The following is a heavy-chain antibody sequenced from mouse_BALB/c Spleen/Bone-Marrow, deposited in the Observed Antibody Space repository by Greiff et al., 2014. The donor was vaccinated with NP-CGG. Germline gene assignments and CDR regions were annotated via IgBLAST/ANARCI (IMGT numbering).Heavy chain of an antibody. D-gene: IGHD3-2*01. Sequence: EVQLVESGGGLVQPKGSLKLSCAASGFTFNTYAMNWVRQAPGKGLEWVARIRSKSNNYATYYADSVKDRFTISRDDSQSMLYLQMNNLKTEDTAMYYCVRRDSSGYWCAYWGQGTLVTVSA. CDR2: IRSKSNNYAT. CDR1: GFTFNTYA. V-gene: IGHV10-1*02. CDR3: VRRDSSGYWCAY. J-gene: IGHJ3*01.